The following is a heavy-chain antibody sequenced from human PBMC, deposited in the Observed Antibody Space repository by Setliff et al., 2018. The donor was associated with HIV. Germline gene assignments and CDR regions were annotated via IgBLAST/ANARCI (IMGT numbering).Heavy chain of an antibody. CDR3: ARGSRIMITFGGVFQDAFDI. J-gene: IGHJ3*02. CDR1: GYTFTNYD. CDR2: INPNSGGT. D-gene: IGHD3-16*01. V-gene: IGHV1-2*05. Sequence: ASVKVSCKASGYTFTNYDINWVRQAPGQGLEWMGRINPNSGGTNYAQKFQGRVTMTRDTSISTAYMELSRLRSDDTVVYYCARGSRIMITFGGVFQDAFDIWGQGTMVTVSS.